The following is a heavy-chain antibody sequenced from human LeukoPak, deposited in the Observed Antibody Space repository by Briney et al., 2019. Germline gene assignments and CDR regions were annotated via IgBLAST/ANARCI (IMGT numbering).Heavy chain of an antibody. D-gene: IGHD2-21*01. Sequence: PSETLFLTCTVSGGSISSRTYYWGWIRQPPGKGLEWIGSIYYSGSTYYNPSLKSRVTISVDTSKNQFSLKLSSVTAADTAVYYCARGDKDYYYYMDVWGKGTTVTVSS. J-gene: IGHJ6*03. V-gene: IGHV4-39*07. CDR2: IYYSGST. CDR3: ARGDKDYYYYMDV. CDR1: GGSISSRTYY.